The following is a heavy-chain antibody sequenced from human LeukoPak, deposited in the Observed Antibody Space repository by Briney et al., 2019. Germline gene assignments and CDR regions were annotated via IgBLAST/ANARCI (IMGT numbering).Heavy chain of an antibody. D-gene: IGHD2-21*02. V-gene: IGHV1-69*06. Sequence: SVPVSYMASGGPLNNYGIRWGLQAPGPRPGWMGGCHPIFGTANYLQQFRRRVTLIAGKPTRTAFLALSSLRSEDTAVYYCARDNDVSDPPHFDYWGQGTLVTVSS. J-gene: IGHJ4*02. CDR2: CHPIFGTA. CDR3: ARDNDVSDPPHFDY. CDR1: GGPLNNYG.